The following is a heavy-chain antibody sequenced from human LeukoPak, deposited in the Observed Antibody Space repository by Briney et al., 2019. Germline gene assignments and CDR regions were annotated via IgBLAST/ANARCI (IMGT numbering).Heavy chain of an antibody. V-gene: IGHV3-7*03. CDR2: TKQDGSEK. Sequence: GGSLRLSCAASGFTFSSYWMSWVRQAPGKGLEWVANTKQDGSEKYYADSVKGRFTISRDNAKKSLYLQMNSLRAEDTAVYYCAKTRPLDSSSWSHGDYWGQGTLVTVSS. CDR1: GFTFSSYW. CDR3: AKTRPLDSSSWSHGDY. J-gene: IGHJ4*02. D-gene: IGHD6-13*01.